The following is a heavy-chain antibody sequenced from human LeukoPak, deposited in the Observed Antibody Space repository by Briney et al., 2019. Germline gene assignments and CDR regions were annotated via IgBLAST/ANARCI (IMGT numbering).Heavy chain of an antibody. D-gene: IGHD2-2*02. CDR1: GFTFSSYW. CDR3: AKGLYPSALRPADY. J-gene: IGHJ4*02. CDR2: IKQDGSEK. Sequence: SGGSLRLSCAASGFTFSSYWMSWVRQAPGKGLEWVANIKQDGSEKYYVDSVKGRFTISRDNAKNSLYLQMNSLRAEDTALYYCAKGLYPSALRPADYWGQGTLVTVSS. V-gene: IGHV3-7*03.